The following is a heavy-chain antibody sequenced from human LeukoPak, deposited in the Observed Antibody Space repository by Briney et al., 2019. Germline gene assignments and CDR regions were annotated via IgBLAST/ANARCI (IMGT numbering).Heavy chain of an antibody. CDR1: GLTFSSYG. Sequence: GGSLRLSCAASGLTFSSYGMHWVRQAPGKGLEWVAVIWYDGSNKYYVDSVKGRFSISRDNSKNTLYLQMTSLRAEDTAVYYCAKGGCSSTSCYVNYWGQGTLVTVSS. J-gene: IGHJ4*02. CDR3: AKGGCSSTSCYVNY. CDR2: IWYDGSNK. D-gene: IGHD2-2*01. V-gene: IGHV3-33*03.